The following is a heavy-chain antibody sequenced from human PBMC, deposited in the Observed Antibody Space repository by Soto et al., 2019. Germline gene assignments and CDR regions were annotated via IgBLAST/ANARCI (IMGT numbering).Heavy chain of an antibody. CDR2: FDPEDGET. Sequence: GASVKVSCKVSGYTLTELSMHWVRQAPGKGLEWMGGFDPEDGETIYAQKFQGRVTMTEDTSTDTAYMELSSLRSEDTAVYYCAKDTYYYSSSGYYVFDSWGQGTLVTVSS. CDR3: AKDTYYYSSSGYYVFDS. D-gene: IGHD3-22*01. V-gene: IGHV1-24*01. CDR1: GYTLTELS. J-gene: IGHJ4*02.